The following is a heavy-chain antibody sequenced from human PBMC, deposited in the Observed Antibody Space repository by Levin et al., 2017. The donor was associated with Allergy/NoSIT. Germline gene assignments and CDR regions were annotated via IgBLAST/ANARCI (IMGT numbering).Heavy chain of an antibody. D-gene: IGHD5-18*01. V-gene: IGHV3-30*18. J-gene: IGHJ4*02. Sequence: GGSLRLSCAASGFTFSSYGMHWVRQAPGKGLEWVAVISYDGSNKYYADSVKGRFTISRDNSKNTLYLQMNSLRAEDTAVYYCAKDEGYSYGQYYFDYWGQGTLVTVSS. CDR3: AKDEGYSYGQYYFDY. CDR2: ISYDGSNK. CDR1: GFTFSSYG.